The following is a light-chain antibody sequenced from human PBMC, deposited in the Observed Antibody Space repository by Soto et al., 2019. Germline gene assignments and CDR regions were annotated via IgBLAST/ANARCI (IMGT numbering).Light chain of an antibody. Sequence: QSALTQPRSVSGSPGQSVTISCTGTSSDVGGYNYVSWYQQHPGKAPKLMIYDVSKRPSGVPDRFSGYKSGNTASLTISGLQAEDEADYYCCSYGGSYTHVFGTGTKLTVL. V-gene: IGLV2-11*01. J-gene: IGLJ1*01. CDR3: CSYGGSYTHV. CDR1: SSDVGGYNY. CDR2: DVS.